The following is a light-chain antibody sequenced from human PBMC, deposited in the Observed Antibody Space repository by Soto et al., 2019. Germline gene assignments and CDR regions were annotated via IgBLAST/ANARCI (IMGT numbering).Light chain of an antibody. V-gene: IGKV3-20*01. CDR1: QSLNTNS. Sequence: IVLTQSPGTLSFSPGERATLSCRASQSLNTNSLAWYQQKPGQTPRLLIYAASTRDTDIPDRFIGSGSGKYFAVTITRVEPEDFALYYCKHYNAPPLPFGPGNKVDIX. CDR3: KHYNAPPLP. CDR2: AAS. J-gene: IGKJ3*01.